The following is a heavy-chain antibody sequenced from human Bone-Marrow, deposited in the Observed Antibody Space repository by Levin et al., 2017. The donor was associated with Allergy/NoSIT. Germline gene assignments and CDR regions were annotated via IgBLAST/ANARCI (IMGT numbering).Heavy chain of an antibody. CDR3: AKSGLHLLRNYYYCYYFMDV. CDR2: ISNRAGYT. V-gene: IGHV3-23*01. D-gene: IGHD2-15*01. J-gene: IGHJ6*03. CDR1: GFTLDTYA. Sequence: GGSLRLSCAASGFTLDTYAMIWVRQAPGKGLEWVSAISNRAGYTYYADSVKGRFTISRDSAENTVYLQMNGLRAEDTAVYYCAKSGLHLLRNYYYCYYFMDVWGKGTTVTVSS.